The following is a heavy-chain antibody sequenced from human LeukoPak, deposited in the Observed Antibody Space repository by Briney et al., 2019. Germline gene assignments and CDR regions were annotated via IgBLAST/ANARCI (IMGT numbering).Heavy chain of an antibody. CDR2: IYYSGST. J-gene: IGHJ3*02. V-gene: IGHV4-59*08. CDR3: ARVTYYDSSGYYHEDAFDI. Sequence: PSETLSLTCTLSGGSISSYYWSWIRQPPGKGLEWIGYIYYSGSTNYNPSLKSRATISVDTSKNQFSLKLSSVTAADTAVYYCARVTYYDSSGYYHEDAFDIWGQGTMVTVSS. CDR1: GGSISSYY. D-gene: IGHD3-22*01.